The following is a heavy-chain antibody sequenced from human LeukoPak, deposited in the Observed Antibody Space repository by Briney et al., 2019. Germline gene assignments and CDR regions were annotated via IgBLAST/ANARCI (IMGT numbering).Heavy chain of an antibody. CDR3: AREEGGSYPPADY. V-gene: IGHV1-2*02. CDR1: GYTFNGYY. CDR2: INPNSGGT. Sequence: GSSVKVSCKASGYTFNGYYMHWVRQAPGQGLEWMGWINPNSGGTNYAQQLQGRVTMTRDTSISTAYMERGRLRSDGTAVYYCAREEGGSYPPADYWGQGTLVTVSS. J-gene: IGHJ4*02. D-gene: IGHD1-26*01.